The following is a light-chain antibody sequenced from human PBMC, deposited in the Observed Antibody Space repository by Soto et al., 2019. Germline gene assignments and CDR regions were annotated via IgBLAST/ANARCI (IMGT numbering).Light chain of an antibody. CDR2: DVS. CDR1: SSDVGGYNY. J-gene: IGLJ1*01. CDR3: SSYTSSSPYV. Sequence: QSALTQPASVSGSPGQSITISCTGTSSDVGGYNYVSWYQQHPGKAPKLMIYDVSNRPSGVSNRFSGSKSGNTASLTISGLQDDDEADYYCSSYTSSSPYVFGTGTKLTVL. V-gene: IGLV2-14*01.